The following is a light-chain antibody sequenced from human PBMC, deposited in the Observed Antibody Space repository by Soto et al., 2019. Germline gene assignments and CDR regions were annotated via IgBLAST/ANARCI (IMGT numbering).Light chain of an antibody. Sequence: DIQMTQSPSTLSASVGDRVTITCRASQSISSWLAWYQQKPGKAPKPLIYDASSLESGVPSRFSGSGSGTEFTLTISSLQPDDFATYYCQQYPGYTFGQGTKLEIK. CDR3: QQYPGYT. J-gene: IGKJ2*01. V-gene: IGKV1-5*01. CDR2: DAS. CDR1: QSISSW.